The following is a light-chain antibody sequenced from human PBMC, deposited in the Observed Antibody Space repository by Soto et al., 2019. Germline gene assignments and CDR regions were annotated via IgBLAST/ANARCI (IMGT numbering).Light chain of an antibody. CDR3: THYNSYSDA. CDR2: KAS. J-gene: IGKJ1*01. CDR1: QTISSW. Sequence: IQMTQSPSTLSVSVGERVTITCRASQTISSWLAWYQQKPGKAPKLLIYKASTLKSGVPSRFSGSGSGKEFTLTISSLQPDDFATYYCTHYNSYSDAFGQGTKVDIX. V-gene: IGKV1-5*03.